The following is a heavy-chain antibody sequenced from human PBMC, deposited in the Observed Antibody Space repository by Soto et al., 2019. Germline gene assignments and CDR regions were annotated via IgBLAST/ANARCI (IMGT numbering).Heavy chain of an antibody. CDR1: GFNFDNYG. CDR2: ITYDGSNK. CDR3: AKDRVGGTFYTPLGF. V-gene: IGHV3-30*18. D-gene: IGHD1-7*01. J-gene: IGHJ4*02. Sequence: QVQLVESGGGVVQPGGYLRLSCQASGFNFDNYGMHWVRQAPGKGLEWVAVITYDGSNKYYADSVKGRFTISRDNSKNTLYLHLNTLKPEDTAVYHCAKDRVGGTFYTPLGFWGQGTLVTVSS.